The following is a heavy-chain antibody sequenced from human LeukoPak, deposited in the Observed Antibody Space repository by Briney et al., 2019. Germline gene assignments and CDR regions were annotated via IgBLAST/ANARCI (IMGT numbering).Heavy chain of an antibody. D-gene: IGHD1-26*01. CDR1: GGSISSYY. CDR3: ARDAGGSPDY. V-gene: IGHV3-64*01. CDR2: INENGGST. J-gene: IGHJ4*02. Sequence: ASETLSLTCTVSGGSISSYYWSWIRQAPGKGLEYVSAINENGGSTFYANSVKGRFTISRDNSRNTLYLQVGSLRVDDMGVYYCARDAGGSPDYWGQGTLVTVST.